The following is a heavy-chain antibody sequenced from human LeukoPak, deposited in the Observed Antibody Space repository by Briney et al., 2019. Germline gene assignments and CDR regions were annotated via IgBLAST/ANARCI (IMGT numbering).Heavy chain of an antibody. CDR2: ISGSGVTT. CDR1: GFTFSSYA. D-gene: IGHD1-26*01. CDR3: AKKVVVGATSPYSDFQD. V-gene: IGHV3-23*01. Sequence: QPGGSLRLSCEASGFTFSSYAMSWVRQAPGKGLEWVSAISGSGVTTHYAGSVKGRFSISGDNSKNTLYLQMNSLRAEDTALYYCAKKVVVGATSPYSDFQDWGQGTLVTVSS. J-gene: IGHJ1*01.